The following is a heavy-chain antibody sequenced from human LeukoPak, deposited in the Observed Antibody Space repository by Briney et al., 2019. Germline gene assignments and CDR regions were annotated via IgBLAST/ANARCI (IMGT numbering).Heavy chain of an antibody. Sequence: LETLSLTCTVSGGSISSGDYYWSWIRQPPGKGLEWIGYIYYSGSTKYNPSLKSRVTISVDTSKNQFSLKLSSVIAADTAVYYCARLDTIFGVAKGFDYWGQGILVTVSS. V-gene: IGHV4-61*08. CDR2: IYYSGST. D-gene: IGHD3-3*01. CDR1: GGSISSGDYY. J-gene: IGHJ4*02. CDR3: ARLDTIFGVAKGFDY.